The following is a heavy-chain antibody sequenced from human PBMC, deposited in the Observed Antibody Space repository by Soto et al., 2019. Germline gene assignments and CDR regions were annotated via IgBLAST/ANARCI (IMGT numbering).Heavy chain of an antibody. CDR3: TRGGHYYDSSGYDYYYYYGMDV. D-gene: IGHD3-22*01. Sequence: GGSLRLSCAASGFTFSGSAMHWVRQASGKGLEWVGRIRSKANSYATAYAASVKGRFTISRDDSKNTAYLQMNSLKTEDTAVYYCTRGGHYYDSSGYDYYYYYGMDVWGQGTTVTVSS. V-gene: IGHV3-73*01. CDR2: IRSKANSYAT. J-gene: IGHJ6*02. CDR1: GFTFSGSA.